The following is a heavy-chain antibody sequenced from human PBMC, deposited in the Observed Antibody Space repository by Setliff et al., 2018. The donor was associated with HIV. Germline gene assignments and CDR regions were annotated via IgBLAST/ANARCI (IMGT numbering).Heavy chain of an antibody. D-gene: IGHD6-19*01. Sequence: SVKVSCKASGGTFSSYAISWVRQAPGKGLEWMGGSIPMYGKSNYAQKFQGRVTITTDESTSTAYMELSRLRSDDTAVYYCARSPRYSSGWYDSYFDQWGQGTLVTVSS. V-gene: IGHV1-69*05. CDR3: ARSPRYSSGWYDSYFDQ. J-gene: IGHJ4*02. CDR1: GGTFSSYA. CDR2: SIPMYGKS.